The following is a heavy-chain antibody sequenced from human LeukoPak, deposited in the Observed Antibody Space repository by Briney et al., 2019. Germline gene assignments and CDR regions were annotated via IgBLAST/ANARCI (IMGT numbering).Heavy chain of an antibody. CDR2: ISSTGGTA. D-gene: IGHD3-10*02. CDR3: AELGITMIGGV. V-gene: IGHV3-23*01. J-gene: IGHJ6*04. CDR1: GFTFSSFG. Sequence: GGTLRLSCAASGFTFSSFGMSWVRQAPGKGLEWVSAISSTGGTAYYADSVKGRFTISRDNSKNTLYLQMNSLRAEGTAVYYCAELGITMIGGVWGKGTTVTISS.